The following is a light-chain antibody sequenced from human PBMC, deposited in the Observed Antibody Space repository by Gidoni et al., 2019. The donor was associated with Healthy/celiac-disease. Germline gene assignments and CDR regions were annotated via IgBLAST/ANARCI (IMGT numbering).Light chain of an antibody. CDR3: QQRSNWPRLT. CDR2: AAS. CDR1: KSVSSY. J-gene: IGKJ4*01. V-gene: IGKV3-11*01. Sequence: ETGLTLSPATLSLSPGERATLSCRASKSVSSYLSWYQQKPGQAPRLLIYAASNRATGIPARFRGSGSGTDFTLTISSLEPEDFAVYYCQQRSNWPRLTFGGGTKVEIK.